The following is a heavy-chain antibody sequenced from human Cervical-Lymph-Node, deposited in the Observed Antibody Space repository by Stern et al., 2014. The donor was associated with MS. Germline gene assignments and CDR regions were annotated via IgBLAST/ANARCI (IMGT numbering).Heavy chain of an antibody. D-gene: IGHD6-19*01. Sequence: EVQLVESGAEMEKAGESLRLSCKGSGYSFTSNWVGWGRQLPGQGLEWMGIVFPLVYDTKYRPSSLGHVPTSTQPAISTAFLHRRSLRASDTAKYYCARLDSSGWARWGQGTLVTVSS. CDR1: GYSFTSNW. CDR3: ARLDSSGWAR. CDR2: VFPLVYDT. V-gene: IGHV5-51*01. J-gene: IGHJ4*02.